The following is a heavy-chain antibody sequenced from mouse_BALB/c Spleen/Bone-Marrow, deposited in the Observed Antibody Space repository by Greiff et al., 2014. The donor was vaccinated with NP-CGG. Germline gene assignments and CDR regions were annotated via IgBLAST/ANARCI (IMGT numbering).Heavy chain of an antibody. J-gene: IGHJ4*01. Sequence: EVHLVESGGGLVQPGGSRKLSCAASGFTFSSFGMHWVRQAPEKGLEWVAYISSGSSNIYYADTVKGRFTISRDNPKNTLFLQMTSLRSEDTAMYYCAGLGGNYRLYALDYWGQGTSVTVSS. V-gene: IGHV5-17*02. CDR1: GFTFSSFG. CDR2: ISSGSSNI. D-gene: IGHD2-1*01. CDR3: AGLGGNYRLYALDY.